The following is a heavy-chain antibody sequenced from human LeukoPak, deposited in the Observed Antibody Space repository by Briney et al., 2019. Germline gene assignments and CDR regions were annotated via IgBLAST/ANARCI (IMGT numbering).Heavy chain of an antibody. CDR2: ISSSSSYI. CDR3: ARSPLSMVRGGIYYMDV. D-gene: IGHD3-10*01. Sequence: GGSLRLSCAASGFTFSSYSMNWARQAPGKGLEWVSYISSSSSYIKYADSVKGRFTISRDNAKNSLYLQMNSLRAEDTAVYYCARSPLSMVRGGIYYMDVWGKGTTVTISS. J-gene: IGHJ6*03. CDR1: GFTFSSYS. V-gene: IGHV3-21*01.